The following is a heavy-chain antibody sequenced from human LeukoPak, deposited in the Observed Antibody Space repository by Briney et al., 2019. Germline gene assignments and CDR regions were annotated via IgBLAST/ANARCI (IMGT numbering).Heavy chain of an antibody. CDR3: TRGLAAAYDYNWFDS. J-gene: IGHJ5*01. CDR1: GGSFSGYY. CDR2: INHSGST. V-gene: IGHV4-34*01. D-gene: IGHD5-12*01. Sequence: PSETLSLTCAVYGGSFSGYYWSWIRQPPGKGLEWIGEINHSGSTNYNPSLKSRLAMSVDTSKNQFSLKLTSVTAADTAVYFCTRGLAAAYDYNWFDSWGQGTLVTVSS.